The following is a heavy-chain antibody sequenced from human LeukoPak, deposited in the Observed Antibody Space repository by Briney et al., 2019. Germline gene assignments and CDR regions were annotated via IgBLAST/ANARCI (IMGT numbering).Heavy chain of an antibody. D-gene: IGHD2-15*01. CDR2: MYASGST. V-gene: IGHV4-4*07. CDR3: ARDTEHCSGGSCYSNWFDP. Sequence: KPSETLSLTCTVSGGSISSYYWSWIRQPAGKGLEWIGRMYASGSTNYNPSLKSRVTMSVDTSKTQFSLKLSSVTAADTAVYYCARDTEHCSGGSCYSNWFDPWGQGTLVTVSS. J-gene: IGHJ5*02. CDR1: GGSISSYY.